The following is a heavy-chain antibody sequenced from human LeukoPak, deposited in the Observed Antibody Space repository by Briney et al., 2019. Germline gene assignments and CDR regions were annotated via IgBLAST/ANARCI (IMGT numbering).Heavy chain of an antibody. CDR2: IYYSGTT. J-gene: IGHJ3*02. V-gene: IGHV4-59*01. Sequence: SETLSLTCTVSGGSISTYYWSWIRQPPGKGLEWVGFIYYSGTTNYNPSLKSRVTISVDTSKNQISLNLSSVTTADTAVYYCARDGGWPGYFDIWGQGTMVTVSS. D-gene: IGHD3-16*01. CDR3: ARDGGWPGYFDI. CDR1: GGSISTYY.